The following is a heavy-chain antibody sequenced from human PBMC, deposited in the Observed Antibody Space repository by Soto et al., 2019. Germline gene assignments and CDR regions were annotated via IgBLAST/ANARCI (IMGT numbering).Heavy chain of an antibody. CDR1: GGLFSSYA. CDR3: ARGDSPYVWFNEF. J-gene: IGHJ4*02. Sequence: EQLVQSGAEVKKPGSSVTVSCKDSGGLFSSYAISWVRQAPGQGLEWMGGIIPVFGTPYYAQKFQGRVTITADESTNTAYMELSILTSEDTAMYYCARGDSPYVWFNEFWGQGSLVTVSS. D-gene: IGHD3-16*01. V-gene: IGHV1-69*01. CDR2: IIPVFGTP.